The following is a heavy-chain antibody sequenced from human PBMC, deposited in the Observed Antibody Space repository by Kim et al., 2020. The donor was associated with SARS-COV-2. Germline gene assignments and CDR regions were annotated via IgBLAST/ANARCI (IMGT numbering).Heavy chain of an antibody. CDR1: GFTFSSYS. CDR3: ARAVRVAAGKDY. Sequence: GGSLRLSCAASGFTFSSYSMNWVRQAPGKGLEWVSSISSSSSYIYYADSVKGRFTISRDNAKNSLYLQMNSLRAEDTAVYYCARAVRVAAGKDYWGQGTLVTVSS. CDR2: ISSSSSYI. J-gene: IGHJ4*02. D-gene: IGHD6-19*01. V-gene: IGHV3-21*01.